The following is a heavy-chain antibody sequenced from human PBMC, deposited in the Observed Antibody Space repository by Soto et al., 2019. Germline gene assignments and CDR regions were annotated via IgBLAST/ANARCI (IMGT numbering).Heavy chain of an antibody. CDR2: INPNSGGT. D-gene: IGHD6-13*01. V-gene: IGHV1-2*04. CDR3: ARDSSSWSIDY. CDR1: GYTFTGYY. J-gene: IGHJ4*02. Sequence: ASVISCKASGYTFTGYYMHWVRQAPGQGLEWMGWINPNSGGTNYAQKFQGWVTMTRDTSISTAYMELSRLRSDDTAVYYCARDSSSWSIDYWGQGTLVTVSS.